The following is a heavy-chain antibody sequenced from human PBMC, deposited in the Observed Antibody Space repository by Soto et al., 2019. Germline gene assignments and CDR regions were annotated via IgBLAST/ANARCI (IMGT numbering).Heavy chain of an antibody. Sequence: ASVKVSCKASGYTFIDYYIHWVRQAPGQGLEWMGWFKSNSGDTRFAQKFQGRVTMTGDTSISTAYMELSSLRSDETAVYYYARATATMAGRFFEYWGQGPLVTVS. CDR1: GYTFIDYY. D-gene: IGHD6-19*01. CDR2: FKSNSGDT. J-gene: IGHJ4*02. CDR3: ARATATMAGRFFEY. V-gene: IGHV1-2*02.